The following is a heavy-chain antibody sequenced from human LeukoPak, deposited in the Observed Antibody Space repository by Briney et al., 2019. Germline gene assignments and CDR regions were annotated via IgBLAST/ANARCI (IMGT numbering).Heavy chain of an antibody. CDR3: ARAGTSWGNHYFDY. Sequence: GGSLRLSCAASGFTFSSYSMNWVRQAPGKGLEWVSSISSSSSYIYYADSVKGRFTISRDNAKNPLYLQMNSLRAEDTAVYYCARAGTSWGNHYFDYWGQGTLVTVSS. V-gene: IGHV3-21*01. J-gene: IGHJ4*02. CDR2: ISSSSSYI. D-gene: IGHD2-2*01. CDR1: GFTFSSYS.